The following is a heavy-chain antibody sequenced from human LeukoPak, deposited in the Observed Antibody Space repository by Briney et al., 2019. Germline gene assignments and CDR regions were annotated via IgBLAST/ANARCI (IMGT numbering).Heavy chain of an antibody. J-gene: IGHJ4*02. D-gene: IGHD3-22*01. CDR3: ARSYDSSVYYGFDY. CDR2: IYDSGST. CDR1: GDSISSYY. V-gene: IGHV4-59*01. Sequence: SETLSLTCTVSGDSISSYYWTWIRQSPGKGLEWIGFIYDSGSTSYNPSLKSRVTISVDTSKNQFSLKLSSVTAADTAVYYCARSYDSSVYYGFDYWGQGTLVTVSS.